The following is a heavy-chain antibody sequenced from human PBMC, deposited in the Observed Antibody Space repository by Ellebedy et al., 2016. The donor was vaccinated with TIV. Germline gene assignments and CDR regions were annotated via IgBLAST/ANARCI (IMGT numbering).Heavy chain of an antibody. CDR2: IYHSGTT. Sequence: SETLSLTCTVSGYSISSGFCWGWIRQPPGRGLEWIGSIYHSGTTYYNPSLKSRVIISVDTSKNQFSLKLSSVTAADTAVYYCARDLMDIVVVPHAIEYNWFDPWGQGTLVTVSS. CDR1: GYSISSGFC. V-gene: IGHV4-38-2*02. J-gene: IGHJ5*02. D-gene: IGHD2-2*03. CDR3: ARDLMDIVVVPHAIEYNWFDP.